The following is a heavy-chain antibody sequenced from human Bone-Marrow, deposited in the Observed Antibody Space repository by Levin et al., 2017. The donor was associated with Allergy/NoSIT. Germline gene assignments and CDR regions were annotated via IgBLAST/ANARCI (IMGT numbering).Heavy chain of an antibody. CDR3: ARVIVVVVAATDGDAFDI. CDR1: GGSISSGDYY. Sequence: SETLSLTCTVSGGSISSGDYYWSWIRQPPGKGLEWIGYIYYSGSTYYNPSLKSRVTISVDTSKNQFSLKLSSVTAADTAVYYCARVIVVVVAATDGDAFDIWGQGTMVTVSS. D-gene: IGHD2-15*01. V-gene: IGHV4-30-4*01. J-gene: IGHJ3*02. CDR2: IYYSGST.